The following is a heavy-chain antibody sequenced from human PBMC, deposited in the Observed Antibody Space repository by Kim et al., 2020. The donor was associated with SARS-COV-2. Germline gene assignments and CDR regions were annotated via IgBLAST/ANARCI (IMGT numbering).Heavy chain of an antibody. CDR3: ARETEYNWFDT. Sequence: SETLSLTCTVSGGSISTKYWNWLRQPPGKGLEWIGYIYYRGSTNYNPSLKSRVTMSVDTSKNQFSLKLTSVTAADTAVYYCARETEYNWFDTWGQGTLV. J-gene: IGHJ5*02. V-gene: IGHV4-59*13. CDR2: IYYRGST. CDR1: GGSISTKY.